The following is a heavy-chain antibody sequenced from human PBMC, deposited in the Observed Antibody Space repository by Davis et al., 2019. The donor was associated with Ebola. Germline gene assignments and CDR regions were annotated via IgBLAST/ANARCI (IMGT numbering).Heavy chain of an antibody. CDR1: GGTFSSYT. V-gene: IGHV1-69*08. CDR2: IIPIFGTA. Sequence: SVKVSCKASGGTFSSYTISWVRQAPGQGLAWMGRIIPIFGTANYAQKFQGRVTITRDTSASTAYMELSSLRSEDTAVYYCARVEVRGVIHYYYYGMDVWGQGTTVTVSS. J-gene: IGHJ6*02. D-gene: IGHD3-10*01. CDR3: ARVEVRGVIHYYYYGMDV.